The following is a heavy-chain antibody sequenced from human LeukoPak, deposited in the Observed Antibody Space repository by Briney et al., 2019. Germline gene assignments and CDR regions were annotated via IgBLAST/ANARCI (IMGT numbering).Heavy chain of an antibody. Sequence: PSETLCLTCAVYGVSFRGYSWSWIRQPPGKGLEWIGAINHSGSTNYNPSLKSRVTISVDTSKNQFSLKLSSVTAADTAVYYCARAKYGYSSSWYGSTHYMDVWGKGTTVTVSS. J-gene: IGHJ6*03. CDR2: INHSGST. V-gene: IGHV4-34*01. CDR1: GVSFRGYS. CDR3: ARAKYGYSSSWYGSTHYMDV. D-gene: IGHD6-13*01.